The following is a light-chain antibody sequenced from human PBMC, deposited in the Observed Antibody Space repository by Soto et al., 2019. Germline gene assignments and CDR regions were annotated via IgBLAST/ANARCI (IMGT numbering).Light chain of an antibody. CDR1: QGIRSN. J-gene: IGKJ1*01. CDR2: AAS. Sequence: DIQMTQSPSSLSASVGDRVTITCRASQGIRSNLGWYQQKPGKAPKRLIYAASSLESGVPSRFSGSGSGAEFTLTINSLQPEDFATYYCLQHNNYPWTFGQGTKVDIK. V-gene: IGKV1-17*01. CDR3: LQHNNYPWT.